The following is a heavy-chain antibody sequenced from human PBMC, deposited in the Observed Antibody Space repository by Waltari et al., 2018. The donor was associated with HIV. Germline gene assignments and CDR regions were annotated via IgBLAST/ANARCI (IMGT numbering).Heavy chain of an antibody. Sequence: QVQLVQSGAAVKNPGASVKDFCKASGYNFTDYYMHWVRRAPGQGLEWMGWINPNSGGTNYAQKFQGRVTMTRDTSISTAYMELSRLRSDDTAVYYCARDRHSNSRILGYYYGMDVWGQGTTVTVSS. V-gene: IGHV1-2*02. CDR1: GYNFTDYY. D-gene: IGHD6-6*01. CDR2: INPNSGGT. CDR3: ARDRHSNSRILGYYYGMDV. J-gene: IGHJ6*02.